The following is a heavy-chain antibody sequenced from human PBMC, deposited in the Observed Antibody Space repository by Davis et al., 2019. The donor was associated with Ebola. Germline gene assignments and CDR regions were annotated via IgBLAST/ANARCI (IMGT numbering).Heavy chain of an antibody. J-gene: IGHJ5*01. V-gene: IGHV3-21*01. CDR2: ISSSSSYI. D-gene: IGHD4-17*01. CDR3: ARGRTVTNNWFDS. CDR1: GFTFSSYS. Sequence: GESLKISCAASGFTFSSYSMNWVRQAPGKGLEWVSSISSSSSYIYYADSVKGRFTISRDNAKNSLYLQMSNLRADDTAVYYCARGRTVTNNWFDSWGRGTLVTVSP.